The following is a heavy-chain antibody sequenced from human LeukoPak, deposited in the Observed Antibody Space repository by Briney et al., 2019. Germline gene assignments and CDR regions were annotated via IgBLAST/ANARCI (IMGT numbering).Heavy chain of an antibody. D-gene: IGHD3-22*01. J-gene: IGHJ4*02. CDR2: MNPNSGNT. V-gene: IGHV1-8*03. CDR1: GYTFTSYD. CDR3: ATHTRDYYDSSLGY. Sequence: GASVKVSCKASGYTFTSYDINWVRQATGQGLEWMGWMNPNSGNTGYAQKFQGRVTITRNTSISTAYMELSSLRSEDTAVSYCATHTRDYYDSSLGYWGQGTLVTVSS.